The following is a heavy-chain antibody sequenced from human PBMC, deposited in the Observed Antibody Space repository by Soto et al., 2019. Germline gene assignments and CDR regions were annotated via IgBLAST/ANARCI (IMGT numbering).Heavy chain of an antibody. D-gene: IGHD6-25*01. Sequence: DVQLVESGGGLVQPGGSLRLSCEASGFIFSSFWFHWVRQAPGKGLEWVSRIIGEGSLTSYADSVKGRFGISRDNAKNTVYLQMSSLRPEDTAVYYCARDGGGYRRSYYGMDVWGQGTTVTVS. J-gene: IGHJ6*02. CDR3: ARDGGGYRRSYYGMDV. CDR1: GFIFSSFW. V-gene: IGHV3-74*01. CDR2: IIGEGSLT.